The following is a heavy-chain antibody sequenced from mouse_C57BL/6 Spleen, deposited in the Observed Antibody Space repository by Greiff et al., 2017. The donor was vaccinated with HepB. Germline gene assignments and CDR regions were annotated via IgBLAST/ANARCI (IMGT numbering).Heavy chain of an antibody. V-gene: IGHV1-69*01. D-gene: IGHD2-3*01. CDR1: GYTFTSYW. CDR3: ARIYDGYDY. Sequence: QVQLQQPGAELVMPGASVKLSCKASGYTFTSYWMHWVKQRPGQGLEWIGEIDPSDSYTTYNQKLKGKSTLTVDKSSSTAYMQLSSLTSEDSAVYYFARIYDGYDYWGQGTTLTVSS. CDR2: IDPSDSYT. J-gene: IGHJ2*01.